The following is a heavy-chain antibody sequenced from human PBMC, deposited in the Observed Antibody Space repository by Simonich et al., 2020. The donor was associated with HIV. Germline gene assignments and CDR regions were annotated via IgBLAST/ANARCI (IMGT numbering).Heavy chain of an antibody. CDR2: INHRGKP. V-gene: IGHV4-34*02. CDR1: GGSFSDYF. D-gene: IGHD3-3*01. J-gene: IGHJ3*02. CDR3: ARGQPLRALQRDGFDI. Sequence: QVQLQQWGAGLLKPSETLSLTCAVYGGSFSDYFWSWIRQSPGKGLEWIGEINHRGKPNYSPPLTIRVSVSVDPPKNQVALKRSSVTAADTAVYYCARGQPLRALQRDGFDIWGQRTVVTVSS.